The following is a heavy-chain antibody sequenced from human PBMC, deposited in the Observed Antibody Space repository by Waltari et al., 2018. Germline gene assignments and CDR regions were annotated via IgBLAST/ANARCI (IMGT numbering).Heavy chain of an antibody. CDR1: GFTFGDSP. V-gene: IGHV3-49*03. D-gene: IGHD2-21*02. Sequence: EVLLVESGGGLVQPGRSLRPSCTASGFTFGDSPLTWFRQAPGKGLEWVGFIRTKAYGGTTEYAASVKGRFTISRDDSKSIAYLQMNSLKTEDTAVYYCTRRQSGDAAGYWGQGTLVTVSS. CDR3: TRRQSGDAAGY. J-gene: IGHJ4*02. CDR2: IRTKAYGGTT.